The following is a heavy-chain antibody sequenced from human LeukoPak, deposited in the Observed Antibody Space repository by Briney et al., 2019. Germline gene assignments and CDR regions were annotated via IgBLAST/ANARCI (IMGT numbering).Heavy chain of an antibody. CDR2: IYPGDSDT. D-gene: IGHD5-18*01. J-gene: IGHJ6*02. CDR1: GYSFTSYW. V-gene: IGHV5-51*01. CDR3: ARYNSLEYVDTAMATDYYYYGMDV. Sequence: GESLKISCKGSGYSFTSYWIGWVRQMPGKGLEWMGIIYPGDSDTRYSPSFQGQVTISADKSISTAYLQWSSLKASDTAMYYCARYNSLEYVDTAMATDYYYYGMDVWGQGTTVTVSS.